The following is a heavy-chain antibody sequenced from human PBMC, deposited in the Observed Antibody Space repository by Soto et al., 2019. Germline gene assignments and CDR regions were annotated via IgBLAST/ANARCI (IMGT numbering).Heavy chain of an antibody. D-gene: IGHD2-2*01. V-gene: IGHV3-30-3*01. CDR1: GFTFSRYA. J-gene: IGHJ4*02. CDR3: ARFCISTSCYASFDY. CDR2: ISSDGSDK. Sequence: PGGSLRLSCAASGFTFSRYAMHWVRQAPGKGLEWVAVISSDGSDKYYADSVKGRFTISRDNSKNTLYLQMNSLRAEDTAVYYCARFCISTSCYASFDYWGKGTLVPVSS.